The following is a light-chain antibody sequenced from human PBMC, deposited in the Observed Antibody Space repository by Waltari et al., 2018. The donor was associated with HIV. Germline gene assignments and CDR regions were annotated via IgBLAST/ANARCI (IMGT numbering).Light chain of an antibody. CDR1: SSDVGGCNY. J-gene: IGLJ2*01. Sequence: QSALTQPASVSGSPVQSITISRTETSSDVGGCNYASSYRHPPGTAPNIMIYEVSNRPSGVSNRFSGSKSGNTASLTISGLQAEDEADYYCSSYTSSSTRVFGGGTKLTVL. CDR3: SSYTSSSTRV. V-gene: IGLV2-14*01. CDR2: EVS.